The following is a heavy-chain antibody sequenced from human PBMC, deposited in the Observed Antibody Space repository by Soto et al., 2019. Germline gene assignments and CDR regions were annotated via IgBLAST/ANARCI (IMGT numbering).Heavy chain of an antibody. CDR3: ARFPSAAGSRNWYFDL. J-gene: IGHJ2*01. Sequence: GASVKVSCKGSGYTFTSYSMYWVRRAPGQRLEWMGGINAGNGHTRYSQKFQARLTITRDTSASTAYKELSSLIYDDTAVYYCARFPSAAGSRNWYFDLWGRGTLVTV. CDR1: GYTFTSYS. D-gene: IGHD6-13*01. V-gene: IGHV1-3*01. CDR2: INAGNGHT.